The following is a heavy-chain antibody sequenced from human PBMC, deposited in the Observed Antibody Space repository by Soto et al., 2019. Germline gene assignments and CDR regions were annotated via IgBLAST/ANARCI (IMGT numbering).Heavy chain of an antibody. J-gene: IGHJ4*02. V-gene: IGHV3-30*01. CDR3: ARDVIVDAPDYFHY. Sequence: QVQLVESGGGVVQPGRSLRLSCAASGFTFTNCAMHWVRQAPGKGLGWGAVVGCGGMHKYYGDFGKGRFTISRETSENTVYLQMDRLTSEDTAVYYCARDVIVDAPDYFHYWGRGTLVTVSS. D-gene: IGHD1-26*01. CDR1: GFTFTNCA. CDR2: VGCGGMHK.